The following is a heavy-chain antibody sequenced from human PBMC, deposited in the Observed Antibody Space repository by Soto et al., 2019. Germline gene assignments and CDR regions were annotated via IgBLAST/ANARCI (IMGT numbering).Heavy chain of an antibody. CDR1: GFTFSSYA. J-gene: IGHJ6*02. CDR2: ISGSGGST. V-gene: IGHV3-23*01. D-gene: IGHD4-4*01. Sequence: PGGSLRLSCAASGFTFSSYAMSWVRQAPGKGLEWVSAISGSGGSTYYADSVKGRFTISRDNSKNTLYLQMNSLRAEDTAVYYCAKAYYSNYYYYGMDVWGQGTTVTVSS. CDR3: AKAYYSNYYYYGMDV.